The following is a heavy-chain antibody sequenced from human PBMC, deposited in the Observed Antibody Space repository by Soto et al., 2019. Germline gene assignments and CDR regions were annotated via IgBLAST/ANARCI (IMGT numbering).Heavy chain of an antibody. Sequence: EVQLLESGGGLVQPGGSLRLSCAASGFTFSSYAMSWVRQAPGKGLEWVSAISGSGGSTYYADSVKGRFTISRDNCKNSLYRQMNRRRAEDAAVYYCAKSVVVAAHFDYWGPGTLVTVSS. CDR2: ISGSGGST. V-gene: IGHV3-23*01. J-gene: IGHJ4*02. D-gene: IGHD2-15*01. CDR1: GFTFSSYA. CDR3: AKSVVVAAHFDY.